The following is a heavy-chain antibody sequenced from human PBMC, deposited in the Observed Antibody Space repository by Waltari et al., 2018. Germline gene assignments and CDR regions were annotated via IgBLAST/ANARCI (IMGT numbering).Heavy chain of an antibody. J-gene: IGHJ4*02. CDR2: ISSSGSTI. CDR1: GFTFSSYE. Sequence: EVQLVESGGGLVQPGGSLRLSCAASGFTFSSYEMNWVRQAPGKGLEWVSYISSSGSTIYYADSVKGRFTISRDNAKNSLYLQMNSLRAEDTAVYYCARDQRWLQLHPSGFDYWGQGTLVTVSS. CDR3: ARDQRWLQLHPSGFDY. D-gene: IGHD5-12*01. V-gene: IGHV3-48*03.